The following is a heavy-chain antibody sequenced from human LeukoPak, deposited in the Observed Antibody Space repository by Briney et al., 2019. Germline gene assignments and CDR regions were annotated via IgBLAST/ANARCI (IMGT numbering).Heavy chain of an antibody. CDR2: ISSGSSYI. D-gene: IGHD2-15*01. CDR1: GFTFSSYS. Sequence: PGGSLRLSCAASGFTFSSYSMNWVRQAPGKGLEWVSSISSGSSYIYCADSVKGRFTISRDNTKNSLYLQMNSLRAEDTAVYYCARDQECSGGSCYYYYYYMDVWGKGTTVTVSS. V-gene: IGHV3-21*01. CDR3: ARDQECSGGSCYYYYYYMDV. J-gene: IGHJ6*03.